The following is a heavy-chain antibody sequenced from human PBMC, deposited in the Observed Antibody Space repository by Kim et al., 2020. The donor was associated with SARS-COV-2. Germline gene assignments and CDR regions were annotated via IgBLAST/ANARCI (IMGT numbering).Heavy chain of an antibody. J-gene: IGHJ5*02. CDR1: GGSISSSSYY. CDR3: ADLWFGEGWFDP. V-gene: IGHV4-39*01. CDR2: IYYSGST. D-gene: IGHD3-10*01. Sequence: SETLSLTCTVSGGSISSSSYYWGWIRQPPGKGLEWIGSIYYSGSTYYNPSLKSRVTISVDTSKNQFSLKLSSVTAADTAVYYCADLWFGEGWFDPWGQGTLVTVSS.